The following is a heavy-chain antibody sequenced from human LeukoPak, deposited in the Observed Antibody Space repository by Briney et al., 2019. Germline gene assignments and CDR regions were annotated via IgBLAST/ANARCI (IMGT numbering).Heavy chain of an antibody. Sequence: GGSLRLSCAASGFTFNDYYMSWIRQAPGKGLEWALYISSSGSTIYYADSVKGRFTISRDNAKNSLYLQMSSLRAEDTAVYYCVRLGSGWYGDSWGQGTLVTVPS. D-gene: IGHD6-19*01. CDR3: VRLGSGWYGDS. J-gene: IGHJ4*02. V-gene: IGHV3-11*01. CDR2: ISSSGSTI. CDR1: GFTFNDYY.